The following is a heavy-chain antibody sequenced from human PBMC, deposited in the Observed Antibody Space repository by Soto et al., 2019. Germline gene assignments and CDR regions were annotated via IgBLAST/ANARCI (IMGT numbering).Heavy chain of an antibody. CDR1: GGSISNANYY. D-gene: IGHD1-26*01. Sequence: SETLSLTCTVSGGSISNANYYWSWIRHHPGKCLEWIVYIYHTVTTYYSPSLESRGAISVDTSQNQFSLKLGAVTAADTAVYFCARASISRCVDRSCPAWFHPWGQGTLVT. CDR3: ARASISRCVDRSCPAWFHP. V-gene: IGHV4-31*03. CDR2: IYHTVTT. J-gene: IGHJ5*02.